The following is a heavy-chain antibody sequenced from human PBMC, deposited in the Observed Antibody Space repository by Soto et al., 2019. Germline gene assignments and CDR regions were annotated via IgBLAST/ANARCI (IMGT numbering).Heavy chain of an antibody. Sequence: PSETLSLTCAVYGGSFSGYYWSWIRQPPGKGLEWIGEINHSGSTNYNPSLRSRVTISIDTSKNQFSLQLSSVTAADTAVYFCARYPRLDCWGQGTLVTVS. CDR2: INHSGST. CDR3: ARYPRLDC. CDR1: GGSFSGYY. V-gene: IGHV4-34*01. J-gene: IGHJ4*02.